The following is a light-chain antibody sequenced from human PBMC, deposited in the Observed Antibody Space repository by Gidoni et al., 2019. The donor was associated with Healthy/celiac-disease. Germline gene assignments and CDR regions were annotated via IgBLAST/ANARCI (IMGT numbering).Light chain of an antibody. CDR1: KLGDKY. CDR3: QAWDSSTSHVV. V-gene: IGLV3-1*01. J-gene: IGLJ2*01. CDR2: QDS. Sequence: SYALTPPPSVSVSPGQTASINCSGDKLGDKYACWYQQKPGQSPVLVIYQDSKRPSGIPERFAGSNSGNTATLTISGTQAMDEADYYCQAWDSSTSHVVFGGGTKLTVL.